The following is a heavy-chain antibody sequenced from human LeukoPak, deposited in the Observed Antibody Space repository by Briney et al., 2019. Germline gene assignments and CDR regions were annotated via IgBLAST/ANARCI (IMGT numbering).Heavy chain of an antibody. CDR2: IYTSGST. CDR1: GGSISSDSYC. Sequence: SQTLSLTCTVSGGSISSDSYCWSWIRQPAGKGLEWIGRIYTSGSTNYNPSLKSRVTISLDTSKNQFSLKLNSVTAADTAVYYCARGVATINFDYWGQGTLVTVSS. J-gene: IGHJ4*02. D-gene: IGHD5-24*01. CDR3: ARGVATINFDY. V-gene: IGHV4-61*02.